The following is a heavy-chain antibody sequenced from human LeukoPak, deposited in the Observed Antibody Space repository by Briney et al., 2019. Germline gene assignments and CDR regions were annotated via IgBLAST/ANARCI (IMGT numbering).Heavy chain of an antibody. CDR2: IYTSGST. CDR3: ARSADYDILTGFYYFDY. V-gene: IGHV4-4*07. J-gene: IGHJ4*02. Sequence: SETLSLTCTVSGGSISSYYWSWIRQPAGKGPEWIGRIYTSGSTNYNPSLKSRVTMSVDTSKNQFSLKLSSVTAADTAVYYCARSADYDILTGFYYFDYWGQGTLVTVSS. CDR1: GGSISSYY. D-gene: IGHD3-9*01.